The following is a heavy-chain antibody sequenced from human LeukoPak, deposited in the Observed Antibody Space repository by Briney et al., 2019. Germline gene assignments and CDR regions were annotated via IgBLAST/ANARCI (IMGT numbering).Heavy chain of an antibody. CDR3: AKRDYYDSSGFSPLFQH. Sequence: GGSLRLSCAASGFTFSSYDMHWVRQATGKGLEWVSAIGTAGDTYYPGSVKGRFAVSRDNSQNILYLQLSNLRAEDTAVYYCAKRDYYDSSGFSPLFQHWGPGTLVTVSS. CDR1: GFTFSSYD. V-gene: IGHV3-13*01. J-gene: IGHJ1*01. CDR2: IGTAGDT. D-gene: IGHD3-22*01.